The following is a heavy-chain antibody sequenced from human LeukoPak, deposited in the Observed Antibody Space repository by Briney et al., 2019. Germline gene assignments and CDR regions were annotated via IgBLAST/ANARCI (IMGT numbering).Heavy chain of an antibody. CDR3: ARDQIVPAAKGRYNRFDP. D-gene: IGHD2-2*01. Sequence: SETLSLTCTVSGGSISSYYWSWIRQPAGKGLEWIGRIYTSGSTNYNPSLKSRVTMSVDTSKNQFSLKLSSVTAADTAVYYCARDQIVPAAKGRYNRFDPWGQGTLVTVSS. CDR2: IYTSGST. V-gene: IGHV4-4*07. CDR1: GGSISSYY. J-gene: IGHJ5*02.